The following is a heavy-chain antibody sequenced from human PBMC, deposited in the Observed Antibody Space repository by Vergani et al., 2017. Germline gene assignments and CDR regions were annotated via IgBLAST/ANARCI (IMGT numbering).Heavy chain of an antibody. J-gene: IGHJ5*02. D-gene: IGHD2-2*01. CDR2: INPNSGGT. CDR1: GYTFTGYY. V-gene: IGHV1-2*02. Sequence: QVQLVQSGPDVKKPGASVKVSCKASGYTFTGYYMHLVRKSPGQGLEWMGWINPNSGGTNYAQTFQGRVTMTRDKSSSTAYMELRRLRSDDTAVYYCARERPMQGNWFDNWGQGTRVTVSS. CDR3: ARERPMQGNWFDN.